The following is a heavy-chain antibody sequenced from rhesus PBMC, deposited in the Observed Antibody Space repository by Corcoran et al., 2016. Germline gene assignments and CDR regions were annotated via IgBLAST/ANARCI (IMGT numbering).Heavy chain of an antibody. Sequence: QVQLQESGPGLVKPSETLSLTCAVSGGSISSSYSYWSWIRQVPGKGLGWIGYISYRERTNHHPTLKSPVTIARDTSKNHFSLKVSSVTAADTAVYYCARGRIQLQFDYWGQGVLVTVSS. V-gene: IGHV4-122*02. CDR3: ARGRIQLQFDY. CDR1: GGSISSSYSY. CDR2: ISYRERT. D-gene: IGHD5-12*01. J-gene: IGHJ4*01.